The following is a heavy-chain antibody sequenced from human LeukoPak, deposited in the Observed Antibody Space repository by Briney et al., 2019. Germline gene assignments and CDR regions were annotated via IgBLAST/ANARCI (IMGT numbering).Heavy chain of an antibody. CDR2: ISGSSGII. CDR3: VKNSGWYCLDY. CDR1: GFTFNTYT. V-gene: IGHV3-48*01. Sequence: GGSLRLSCAASGFTFNTYTMNWVRQAPGKGLEWVSYISGSSGIIDYADSVRGRFTISRDNAKNSLYLQMNSLRAEDTAVYYCVKNSGWYCLDYWGQGITVIVSS. J-gene: IGHJ4*02. D-gene: IGHD6-13*01.